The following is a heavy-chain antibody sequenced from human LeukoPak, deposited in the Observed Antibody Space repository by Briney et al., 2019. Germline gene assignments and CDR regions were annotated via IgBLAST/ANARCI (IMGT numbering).Heavy chain of an antibody. Sequence: GGSLRLSCAASGFTVSSNYMSWVRQAPGKGLEWVSVIYSGGSTYYADSVKGRFTISRDNSKNTLYLQMNSLRAEDTAVYYCARGYSSGWYHFDYWGQGTLVTVSS. CDR1: GFTVSSNY. CDR3: ARGYSSGWYHFDY. J-gene: IGHJ4*02. V-gene: IGHV3-53*01. CDR2: IYSGGST. D-gene: IGHD6-19*01.